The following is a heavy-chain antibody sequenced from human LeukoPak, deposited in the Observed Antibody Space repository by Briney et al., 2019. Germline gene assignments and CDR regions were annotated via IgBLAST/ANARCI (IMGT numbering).Heavy chain of an antibody. V-gene: IGHV1-2*02. CDR3: ARVQKASYNWFDP. J-gene: IGHJ5*02. D-gene: IGHD6-6*01. CDR2: INPKSGGT. CDR1: GNNLGGFS. Sequence: SVKVSCKTSGNNLGGFSIHWVRQAPGQGLEWMGWINPKSGGTSYGQPFQGRVTMTRDTSISTVYLELTSLTSVDTAMYYCARVQKASYNWFDPWGQGTMVTVSS.